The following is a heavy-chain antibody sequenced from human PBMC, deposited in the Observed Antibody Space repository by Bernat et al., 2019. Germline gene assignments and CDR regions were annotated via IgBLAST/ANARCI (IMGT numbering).Heavy chain of an antibody. D-gene: IGHD3-3*01. J-gene: IGHJ6*03. CDR1: GFTFSSYW. CDR2: INSDGSST. V-gene: IGHV3-74*01. CDR3: ARDPLYYDFWSGYYTGYYYYYMDV. Sequence: EVQLVESGGGLVQPGGSLRLSCAASGFTFSSYWMHWVRQAPGKGLVWVSRINSDGSSTSYADSVKGRFTISRDNAKNTLYLQMNSLRAEDTAVYYCARDPLYYDFWSGYYTGYYYYYMDVWGKGNTVTVSS.